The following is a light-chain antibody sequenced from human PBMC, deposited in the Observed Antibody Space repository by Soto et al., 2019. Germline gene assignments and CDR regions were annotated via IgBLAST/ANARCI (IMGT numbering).Light chain of an antibody. CDR2: KAS. V-gene: IGKV1-5*03. J-gene: IGKJ4*01. CDR1: QSISNW. Sequence: DIQMTQSPSTLSASVGDRVTITCRASQSISNWLAWYQQKPGKAPNLLIYKASSLESGVPSRFSGSGSGTEFTLTISSLQTDDFATYYCHQYNTYPLTFGGGTKVDSK. CDR3: HQYNTYPLT.